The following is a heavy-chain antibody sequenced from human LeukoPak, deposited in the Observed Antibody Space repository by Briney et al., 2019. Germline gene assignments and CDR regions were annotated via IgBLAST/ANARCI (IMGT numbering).Heavy chain of an antibody. CDR2: IYTSGST. D-gene: IGHD6-13*01. J-gene: IGHJ4*02. Sequence: PSETLSLTCTVSGGSISTYYWSWIRQPPGKGLEWIGYIYTSGSTNYNPSLKSRVTISVDTSENQFSLKVSSVTAGDTAVYYCARVSLGYSRTWDLDYWGQGTLVTVSS. V-gene: IGHV4-59*01. CDR3: ARVSLGYSRTWDLDY. CDR1: GGSISTYY.